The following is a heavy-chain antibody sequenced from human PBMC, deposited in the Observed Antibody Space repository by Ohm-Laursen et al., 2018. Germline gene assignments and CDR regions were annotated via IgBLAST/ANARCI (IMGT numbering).Heavy chain of an antibody. D-gene: IGHD6-13*01. CDR1: GFTFSNAW. V-gene: IGHV3-15*01. CDR2: VKSKNDGGTT. Sequence: SLRLSCSASGFTFSNAWMSWVRQAPGKGLEWVGRVKSKNDGGTTDYAAPVKGRFTISRDDSKNTLYLQMNSLKTEDTAVYYCIHISATGVYWGQGTLVTVSS. CDR3: IHISATGVY. J-gene: IGHJ4*02.